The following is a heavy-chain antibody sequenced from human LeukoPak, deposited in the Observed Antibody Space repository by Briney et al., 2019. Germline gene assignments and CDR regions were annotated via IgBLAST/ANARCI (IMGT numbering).Heavy chain of an antibody. Sequence: ASVKVSCKASGGTFSSYAISWVRQAPGQGLEWMGGIIPIFGTANYAQKFQGRVTITADESTSTAYMELSSLRSEDTAVYYCARGLDDSSSPWAWFDPWGQGTLVTVSS. CDR2: IIPIFGTA. J-gene: IGHJ5*02. V-gene: IGHV1-69*13. CDR1: GGTFSSYA. D-gene: IGHD6-13*01. CDR3: ARGLDDSSSPWAWFDP.